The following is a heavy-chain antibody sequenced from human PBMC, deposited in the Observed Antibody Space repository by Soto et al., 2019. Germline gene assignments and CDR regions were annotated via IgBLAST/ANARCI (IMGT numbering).Heavy chain of an antibody. CDR3: ARQDGDGLFYFDY. D-gene: IGHD4-17*01. J-gene: IGHJ4*02. CDR1: GYSFAIYW. V-gene: IGHV5-51*01. Sequence: PGVSLKISCKGSGYSFAIYWIAWVRQMPGKGLEWMGVIYPGDSDTRYSPSFQGQVTISVDKSISTAYLQWSSLQASDTAIYYCARQDGDGLFYFDYWGQGTPVTVSS. CDR2: IYPGDSDT.